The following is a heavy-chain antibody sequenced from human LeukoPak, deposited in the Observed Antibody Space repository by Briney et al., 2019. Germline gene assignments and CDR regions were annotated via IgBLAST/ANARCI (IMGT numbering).Heavy chain of an antibody. CDR3: ARDRALYDSRRGYYYMEDDC. D-gene: IGHD3-22*01. V-gene: IGHV3-7*01. Sequence: GSLRLSCAASGFTFSSYWMSWVRQAPGKGLEWVANMNPDGSEKYFLDSVKGRFTISRDNAKSSLYLQMNSLRGDDTAVYYCARDRALYDSRRGYYYMEDDCWGQGTLVTVSS. CDR2: MNPDGSEK. CDR1: GFTFSSYW. J-gene: IGHJ4*02.